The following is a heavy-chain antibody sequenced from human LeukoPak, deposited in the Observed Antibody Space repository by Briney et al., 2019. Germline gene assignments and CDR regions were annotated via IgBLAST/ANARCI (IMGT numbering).Heavy chain of an antibody. CDR1: GGSISSVGYY. J-gene: IGHJ6*02. V-gene: IGHV4-31*03. CDR2: IYYSGST. Sequence: SDTLSLTCTVSGGSISSVGYYWSWIRQHPGKGLEWIGYIYYSGSTYYNPSLKSRVTISVDTSKNQFSLKLSSVTAADTAVYYCAREKRDFWSGYYTLDYYYYYGMDVWGQGTTVTVSS. D-gene: IGHD3-3*01. CDR3: AREKRDFWSGYYTLDYYYYYGMDV.